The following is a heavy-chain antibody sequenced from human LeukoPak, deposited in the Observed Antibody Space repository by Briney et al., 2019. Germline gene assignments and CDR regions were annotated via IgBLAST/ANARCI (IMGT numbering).Heavy chain of an antibody. V-gene: IGHV3-23*01. CDR3: AKASNYDSSGYYSGYFDY. Sequence: GGSLRLSCAASGFTFSSYAMSWVRQAPGKGLEWVSAISGSGGSTYYADSVKGRFTISRDNSKNTLYLQMNSLRAEDTAVYYCAKASNYDSSGYYSGYFDYWGQGTLVTVSS. CDR1: GFTFSSYA. CDR2: ISGSGGST. J-gene: IGHJ4*02. D-gene: IGHD3-22*01.